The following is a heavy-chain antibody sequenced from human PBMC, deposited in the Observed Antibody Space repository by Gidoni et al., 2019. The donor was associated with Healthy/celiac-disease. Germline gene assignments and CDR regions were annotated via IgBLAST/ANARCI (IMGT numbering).Heavy chain of an antibody. CDR2: IYYSGST. Sequence: QVQLQESGPGLVKPSETLSLTCTVSGGSLSSYYWSWIRQPPGKGLEWIGYIYYSGSTNYNPSLKSRVTISVDTSKNQFSLKLSSVTAADTAVYYCAREQIVGATTRTFDYWGQGTLVTVSS. J-gene: IGHJ4*02. V-gene: IGHV4-59*01. CDR1: GGSLSSYY. CDR3: AREQIVGATTRTFDY. D-gene: IGHD1-26*01.